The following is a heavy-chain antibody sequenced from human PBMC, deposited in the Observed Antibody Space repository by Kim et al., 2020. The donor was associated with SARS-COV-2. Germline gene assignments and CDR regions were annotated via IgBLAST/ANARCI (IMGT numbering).Heavy chain of an antibody. CDR1: GFTFDHYV. CDR2: INWNSGNT. J-gene: IGHJ4*01. D-gene: IGHD1-26*01. Sequence: GGSLRLSCAASGFTFDHYVIHWVRQAPGKGLEWVSGINWNSGNTAYADSVKGRFTISRDNAKNSLYLQMNSLRVEDTALYYCTKVRRKSLGGTYFFDYWG. CDR3: TKVRRKSLGGTYFFDY. V-gene: IGHV3-9*01.